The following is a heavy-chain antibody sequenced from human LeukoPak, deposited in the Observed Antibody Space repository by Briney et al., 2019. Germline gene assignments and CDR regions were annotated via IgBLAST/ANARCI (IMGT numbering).Heavy chain of an antibody. CDR1: GFTFSNYG. Sequence: GGSLRLSCAASGFTFSNYGMHWVRQAPGKGLEWVAVIWYDGSNKYYADSVKGRFTISRDNAKNSLYLQMNSLRAEDTAVYYCARDGHGMDIWGQGTTVTVSS. CDR2: IWYDGSNK. CDR3: ARDGHGMDI. V-gene: IGHV3-33*01. J-gene: IGHJ6*02.